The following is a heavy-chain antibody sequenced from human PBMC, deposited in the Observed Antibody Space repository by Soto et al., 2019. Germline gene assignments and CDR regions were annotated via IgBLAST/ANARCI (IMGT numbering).Heavy chain of an antibody. D-gene: IGHD3-16*01. CDR2: ISGSGGST. V-gene: IGHV3-23*01. CDR1: VFTFSSYA. Sequence: GGSLRLSCAASVFTFSSYAMSWVRQAPGKGLEWVSAISGSGGSTYYADSVKGRFTISRDNSKNTLYLQMNSLRAEDTAVYYCAKGGDYYYYGMDVWGQGTTVTVSS. CDR3: AKGGDYYYYGMDV. J-gene: IGHJ6*02.